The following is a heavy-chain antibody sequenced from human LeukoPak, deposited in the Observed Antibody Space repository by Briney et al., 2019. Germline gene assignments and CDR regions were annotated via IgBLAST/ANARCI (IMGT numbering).Heavy chain of an antibody. Sequence: ASVKVSCKASGYTFTGYYMYWVRQAPGQGLEWMGWINPNSGGTNYAQKFQGRVTMTRDTSISTAYMELSRLRSEDMAVYYCARSYNSNLDYWGQGTLVTVSS. J-gene: IGHJ4*02. V-gene: IGHV1-2*02. CDR1: GYTFTGYY. D-gene: IGHD4-11*01. CDR3: ARSYNSNLDY. CDR2: INPNSGGT.